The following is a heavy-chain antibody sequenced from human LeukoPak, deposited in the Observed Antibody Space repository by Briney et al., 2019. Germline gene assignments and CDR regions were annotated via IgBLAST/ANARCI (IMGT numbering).Heavy chain of an antibody. CDR2: ISAYNGNT. D-gene: IGHD6-6*01. Sequence: ASVKVSCKASGYTFTSYGISWVRQAPGQGLEWMGWISAYNGNTNYAQKLQGGVTMTTDTSTSKAYMELRSLRSDDTAVYYCARDPWSIAARPGLFDYWGQGTLVTVSS. CDR1: GYTFTSYG. CDR3: ARDPWSIAARPGLFDY. V-gene: IGHV1-18*01. J-gene: IGHJ4*02.